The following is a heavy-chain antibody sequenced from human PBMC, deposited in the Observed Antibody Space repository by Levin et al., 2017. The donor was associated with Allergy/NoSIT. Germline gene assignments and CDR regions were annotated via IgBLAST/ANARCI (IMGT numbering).Heavy chain of an antibody. J-gene: IGHJ3*02. Sequence: AGGSLRLSCAASEFDFRTYSMDWVRQAPGKGLEFVSSISSSSAYIYYADSVKGRFTISRDDAKNSLFLHMNSLTDEDTAVYYCARGRPGISDAFDIWGQGTMVTVSS. CDR1: EFDFRTYS. CDR2: ISSSSAYI. CDR3: ARGRPGISDAFDI. V-gene: IGHV3-21*01. D-gene: IGHD1-26*01.